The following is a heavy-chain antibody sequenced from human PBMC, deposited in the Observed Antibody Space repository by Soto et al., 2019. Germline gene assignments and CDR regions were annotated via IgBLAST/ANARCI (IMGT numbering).Heavy chain of an antibody. D-gene: IGHD3-10*02. Sequence: SGATLVNPTQTLTLTCTFSGFSLSTSGVGVGWIRQPPGKALEWLAVIYWDDDKRYSPSLKSSLTITKDTSKNQVVLTMTNMDPVDTATYYCAHVSMSKASDIWGQGTMVTVSS. CDR2: IYWDDDK. V-gene: IGHV2-5*02. CDR3: AHVSMSKASDI. J-gene: IGHJ3*02. CDR1: GFSLSTSGVG.